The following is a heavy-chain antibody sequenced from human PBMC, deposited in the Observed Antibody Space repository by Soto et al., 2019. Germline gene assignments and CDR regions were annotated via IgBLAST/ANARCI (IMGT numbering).Heavy chain of an antibody. J-gene: IGHJ3*02. Sequence: GASVKVSCKASGYTFTSYGISWVRQAPGQGLEWMGWISAYNGNTNYAQKLQGRVTMTTDTSTSTAYMELRSLRSDDTAVYYCARDIGGDPGDASSGYSVDAFDIWGQETMVTVSS. CDR1: GYTFTSYG. CDR3: ARDIGGDPGDASSGYSVDAFDI. CDR2: ISAYNGNT. V-gene: IGHV1-18*01. D-gene: IGHD3-22*01.